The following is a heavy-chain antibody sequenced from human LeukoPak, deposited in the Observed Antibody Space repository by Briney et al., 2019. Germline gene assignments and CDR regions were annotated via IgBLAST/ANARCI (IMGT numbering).Heavy chain of an antibody. V-gene: IGHV4-61*02. J-gene: IGHJ4*02. CDR2: IYTSGST. Sequence: PSETLSLTCTVSGGSISSGSYYWSWIRQPAGKGLEWIGRIYTSGSTNYNPSLKSRVTISVDTSKNQFSLKLSSVTAADTAVYYCARGDSMIVVRYWGQGTLVTVSS. D-gene: IGHD3-22*01. CDR1: GGSISSGSYY. CDR3: ARGDSMIVVRY.